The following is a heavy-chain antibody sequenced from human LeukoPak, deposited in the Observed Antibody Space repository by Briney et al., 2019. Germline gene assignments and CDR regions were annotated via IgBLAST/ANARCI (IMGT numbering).Heavy chain of an antibody. CDR1: GLTGSHNY. V-gene: IGHV3-53*01. J-gene: IGHJ5*02. D-gene: IGHD4-17*01. CDR2: IHTSGDT. Sequence: PGGSLRLSCAASGLTGSHNYVSWVRQAPGKGLEWVSAIHTSGDTCYADSVRGRFTISRDTSKNTLYLQINSLRVKDTAVYYCIVFGDSNHWGQGTLVTVPS. CDR3: IVFGDSNH.